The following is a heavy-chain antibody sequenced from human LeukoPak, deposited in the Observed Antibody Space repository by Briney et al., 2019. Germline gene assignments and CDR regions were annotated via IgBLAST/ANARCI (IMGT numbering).Heavy chain of an antibody. Sequence: GESLKISCKDSGYSFTTSWIGWMRQMPGKGLEWMGIIFPRDPDTRYSPSFQGQVTMSADKSISTAYLQWSSLKASDTAMYYCAKVRGSGGFVIDYWGQGTVVTVSS. CDR2: IFPRDPDT. J-gene: IGHJ4*02. V-gene: IGHV5-51*01. CDR1: GYSFTTSW. CDR3: AKVRGSGGFVIDY. D-gene: IGHD6-19*01.